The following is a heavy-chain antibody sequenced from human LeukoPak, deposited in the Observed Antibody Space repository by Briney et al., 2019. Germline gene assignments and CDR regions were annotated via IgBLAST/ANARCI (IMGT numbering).Heavy chain of an antibody. CDR3: AITHGTLTGTGFDY. Sequence: GGSLRPSYAASGFTFSSYTMNWARLAPGKWMEWDSSISSGRRSIFYADSVRGPFTTSSDNAKSTLYLQMNSLRAEDTAVYYGAITHGTLTGTGFDYWGQGTLVTVSS. CDR2: ISSGRRSI. D-gene: IGHD1-20*01. CDR1: GFTFSSYT. V-gene: IGHV3-21*01. J-gene: IGHJ4*02.